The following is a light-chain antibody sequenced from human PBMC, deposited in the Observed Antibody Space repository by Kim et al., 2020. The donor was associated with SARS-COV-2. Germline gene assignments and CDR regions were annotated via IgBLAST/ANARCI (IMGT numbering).Light chain of an antibody. V-gene: IGKV1-9*01. CDR3: QQRNGYPIT. CDR1: QGIDSH. CDR2: TAS. J-gene: IGKJ5*01. Sequence: ASVGDTVTITCRASQGIDSHLAWYQQKSGKAPKLLIYTASILQSGVPSRFSGSGSGTEFTLTISSLQPEDFVTYYYQQRNGYPITFGQGTRLEIK.